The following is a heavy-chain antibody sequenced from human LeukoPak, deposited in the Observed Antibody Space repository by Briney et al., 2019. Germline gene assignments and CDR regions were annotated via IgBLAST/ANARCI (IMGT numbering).Heavy chain of an antibody. V-gene: IGHV3-23*01. Sequence: GGSLRLSCAASGFTFSSYAMSWVRQAPGKGLEWVSSISGSGGSTYYADSVKGRFTISRDNSKNTLYLQMNSLRAEDTAVYYCARELRDYYYYGMDVWGQGTTVTVSS. CDR2: ISGSGGST. CDR3: ARELRDYYYYGMDV. D-gene: IGHD2-21*01. J-gene: IGHJ6*02. CDR1: GFTFSSYA.